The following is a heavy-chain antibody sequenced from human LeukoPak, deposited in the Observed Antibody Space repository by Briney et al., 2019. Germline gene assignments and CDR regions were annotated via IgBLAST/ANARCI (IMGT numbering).Heavy chain of an antibody. D-gene: IGHD1-26*01. Sequence: GASLRLSCAASGFTFSDYSMNWVRQDPGKGLEWISYISGRSSTIYYADSVRGRFTISRDNAKNSMYLQMNSLRAEDTAVYYCARDRLTSGSYFFDYWGQGTLLTVSS. J-gene: IGHJ4*02. V-gene: IGHV3-48*01. CDR1: GFTFSDYS. CDR2: ISGRSSTI. CDR3: ARDRLTSGSYFFDY.